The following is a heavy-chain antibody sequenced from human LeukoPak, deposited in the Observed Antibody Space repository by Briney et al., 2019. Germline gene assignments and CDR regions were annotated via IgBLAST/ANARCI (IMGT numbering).Heavy chain of an antibody. CDR3: ARRPSTSCCSFDP. CDR2: IYYSGST. CDR1: GGSISSSSYY. V-gene: IGHV4-39*01. J-gene: IGHJ5*02. Sequence: PSETLSLTCTVSGGSISSSSYYWGWIRQPPGKGLEWIGSIYYSGSTYYNPSLKSRVTISVDTSKNQFSLKLSSVTAADTAVCYCARRPSTSCCSFDPWGQGTLVTVSS. D-gene: IGHD2-2*01.